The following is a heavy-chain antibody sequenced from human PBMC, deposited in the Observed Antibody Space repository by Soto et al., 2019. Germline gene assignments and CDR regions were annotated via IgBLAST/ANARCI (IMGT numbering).Heavy chain of an antibody. CDR1: GYTFTGYY. CDR3: AREDRGSWKRVDPGYWDAFDI. D-gene: IGHD6-13*01. V-gene: IGHV1-2*04. Sequence: ASVKVSCKASGYTFTGYYMHWVRQAPGQGLEWMGWINPNSGGTNYAQKFQGWVTMTRDTSISTAYMELSRLRSDDTAVYYCAREDRGSWKRVDPGYWDAFDIWGQGTMVTVSS. J-gene: IGHJ3*02. CDR2: INPNSGGT.